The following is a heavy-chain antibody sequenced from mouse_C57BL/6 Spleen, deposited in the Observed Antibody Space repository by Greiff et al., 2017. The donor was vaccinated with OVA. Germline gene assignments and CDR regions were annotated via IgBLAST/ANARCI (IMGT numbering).Heavy chain of an antibody. CDR1: GFTFSSYT. CDR3: ARHKTY. V-gene: IGHV5-9*01. J-gene: IGHJ3*01. CDR2: ISGGGGNT. Sequence: EVQVVESGGGLVKPGGSLKLSCAASGFTFSSYTMSWVRQTPEKRLEWVATISGGGGNTYYTDSVKGRFTISRDNAKNTLYLQMSSLRSEDTALYYCARHKTYWGQGTLVTVSA.